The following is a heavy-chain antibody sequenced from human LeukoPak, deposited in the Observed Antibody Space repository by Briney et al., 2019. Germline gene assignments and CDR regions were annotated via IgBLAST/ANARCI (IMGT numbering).Heavy chain of an antibody. V-gene: IGHV3-7*01. CDR1: GSTFGTYW. CDR2: TKPDGSET. CDR3: GKGGQSSSWFWVD. J-gene: IGHJ4*02. Sequence: GGSLRLSCAASGSTFGTYWMTWVRQTPGKGLEWVANTKPDGSETYYVDSVRGRFTISRDNAKNSLYLQMNSLRDDDTAVYYCGKGGQSSSWFWVDWGQGTLVTVSS. D-gene: IGHD6-13*01.